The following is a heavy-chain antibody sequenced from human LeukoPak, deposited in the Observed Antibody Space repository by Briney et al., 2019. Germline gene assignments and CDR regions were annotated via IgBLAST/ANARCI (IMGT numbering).Heavy chain of an antibody. D-gene: IGHD2-21*01. CDR1: GFSVRTAW. CDR2: IKSQDDGGTT. CDR3: TTADRGPWWLFDKEDS. J-gene: IGHJ5*01. V-gene: IGHV3-15*01. Sequence: PGGSLRLSCVASGFSVRTAWMNWVRQAPGKGLEWVGRIKSQDDGGTTDLAAPVTGRFSISRDDSKDTVFLQMNRLKTEDTAVYFCTTADRGPWWLFDKEDSWGQGTLVAVSP.